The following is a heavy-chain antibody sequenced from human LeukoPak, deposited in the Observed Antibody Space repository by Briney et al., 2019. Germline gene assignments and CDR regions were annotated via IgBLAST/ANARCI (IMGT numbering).Heavy chain of an antibody. CDR2: ISDNGDST. Sequence: PGGSLRLSCAASAFTFSSYAMSWVRQAPGKGLEWVSTISDNGDSTYYADSVKGRFAISRDNSKNTLYLQMNSLRAEDTAVYYCAKYDYGGNPNEYYFDYRGQGTLVTVSS. CDR1: AFTFSSYA. J-gene: IGHJ4*02. CDR3: AKYDYGGNPNEYYFDY. V-gene: IGHV3-23*01. D-gene: IGHD4-23*01.